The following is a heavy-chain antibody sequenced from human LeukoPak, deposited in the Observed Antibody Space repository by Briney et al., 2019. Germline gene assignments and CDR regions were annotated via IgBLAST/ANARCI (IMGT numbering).Heavy chain of an antibody. D-gene: IGHD1-1*01. J-gene: IGHJ6*03. CDR2: IRKSSDYI. Sequence: GVSLRLSCAFSGFSFSTYTIIWARHARGGARVFVSSIRKSSDYIHYAVSVKGRFTISRDNAKNSLYLQMNSLRAEDTAVYYCARLGATGSSFYMDVWGKGTTVTASS. CDR3: ARLGATGSSFYMDV. CDR1: GFSFSTYT. V-gene: IGHV3-21*01.